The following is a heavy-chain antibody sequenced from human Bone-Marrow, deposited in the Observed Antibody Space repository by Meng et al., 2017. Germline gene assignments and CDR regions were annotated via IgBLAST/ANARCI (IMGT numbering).Heavy chain of an antibody. CDR1: AGSVSSSSDY. CDR2: IYYSGST. Sequence: VRFQVPRTGVVTPSETLSLTCTVSAGSVSSSSDYWSWIRQPPGKGLEWIGYIYYSGSTNYNPSLKSRVTISVDTSKTQFSLKLSSVTAADTAVYYCAREVSPYYYGSGSENWFDPWGQGTLVTVSS. CDR3: AREVSPYYYGSGSENWFDP. J-gene: IGHJ5*02. V-gene: IGHV4-61*01. D-gene: IGHD3-10*01.